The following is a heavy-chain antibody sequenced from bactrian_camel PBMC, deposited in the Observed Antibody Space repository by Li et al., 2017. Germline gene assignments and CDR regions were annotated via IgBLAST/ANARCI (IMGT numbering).Heavy chain of an antibody. CDR1: GYAYC. V-gene: IGHV3-3*01. Sequence: HVQLVESGGGSVQAGGSLTLSCTASGYAYCMAWFRQVPGKEREGIAVLNNRGGRETYADSVKGRFSVSQGSSPTTLLLEMNNLKPEDTANYTCAAGHSCLCTAGSTCFSGLGFIYWGKGTQVTVS. J-gene: IGHJ7*01. CDR2: LNNRGGRE. D-gene: IGHD3*01.